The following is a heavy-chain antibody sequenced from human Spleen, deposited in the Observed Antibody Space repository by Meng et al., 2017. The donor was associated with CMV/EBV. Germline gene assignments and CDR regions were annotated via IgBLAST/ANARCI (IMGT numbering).Heavy chain of an antibody. Sequence: GESLKISCVVSGFTVSSNHMSWVRQAPGKGLEWVSYISSSGSTIYYADSVKGRFTISRDNAKNSLYLQMNSLRAEDTAVYYCARDCSSTSCYSPPWGQGTLVTVSS. CDR3: ARDCSSTSCYSPP. V-gene: IGHV3-48*03. CDR1: GFTVSSNH. D-gene: IGHD2-2*01. J-gene: IGHJ5*02. CDR2: ISSSGSTI.